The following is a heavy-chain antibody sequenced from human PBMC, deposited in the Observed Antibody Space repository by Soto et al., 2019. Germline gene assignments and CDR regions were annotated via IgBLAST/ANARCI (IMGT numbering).Heavy chain of an antibody. CDR1: GYTFTGYA. Sequence: ASVKVSCKASGYTFTGYAMHWVRQAPGQRLEWMGWINAGNGNTKYSQKFQGRVTITRDTSASTAYMELNSLRAEDTAVYYCARGGGSTWAVGYFDYWGQGTLVTVSS. CDR3: ARGGGSTWAVGYFDY. CDR2: INAGNGNT. D-gene: IGHD6-13*01. V-gene: IGHV1-3*01. J-gene: IGHJ4*02.